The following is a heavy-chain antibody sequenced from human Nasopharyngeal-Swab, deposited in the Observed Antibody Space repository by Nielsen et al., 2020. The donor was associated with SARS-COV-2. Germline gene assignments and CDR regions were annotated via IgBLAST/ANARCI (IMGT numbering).Heavy chain of an antibody. Sequence: GASLQISCRGSGYSFSSYWITWVRQMPGKGLEWMGRIDPSDSLTTYNPSFQGHVTISADKSISTAYLQWGSLQASDTAVYYCARHPTIFGVVHTPYYFYIDVWGKGTTVTVSS. V-gene: IGHV5-10-1*01. D-gene: IGHD3-3*01. CDR3: ARHPTIFGVVHTPYYFYIDV. J-gene: IGHJ6*03. CDR2: IDPSDSLT. CDR1: GYSFSSYW.